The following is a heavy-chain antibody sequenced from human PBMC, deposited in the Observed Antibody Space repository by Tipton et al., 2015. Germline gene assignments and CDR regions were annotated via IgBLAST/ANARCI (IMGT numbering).Heavy chain of an antibody. V-gene: IGHV3-7*03. Sequence: SLRLSCAASGFTVSDYWMSWVRQAPGKGLEWVANIKQDGSEKYYVDSVKGRFTISRDNAANLLYLQMNSLRADDTAVYYCARHYGDYSFALDVWGRGTTVTVSS. CDR2: IKQDGSEK. D-gene: IGHD3-16*01. CDR3: ARHYGDYSFALDV. J-gene: IGHJ6*02. CDR1: GFTVSDYW.